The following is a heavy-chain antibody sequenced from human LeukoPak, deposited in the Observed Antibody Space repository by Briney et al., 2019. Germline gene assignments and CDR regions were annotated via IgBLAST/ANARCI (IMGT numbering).Heavy chain of an antibody. CDR1: GGSISSYY. CDR3: AREESSRGFDP. J-gene: IGHJ5*02. Sequence: AETLSLTCTVSGGSISSYYWSWIRQPPEKGLEWIGYIYYSGSTNYNPSLKSRVTISVDTSKNQFSLKLSSVTAADTAVYYCAREESSRGFDPWGQGTLVTVSS. V-gene: IGHV4-59*01. D-gene: IGHD6-13*01. CDR2: IYYSGST.